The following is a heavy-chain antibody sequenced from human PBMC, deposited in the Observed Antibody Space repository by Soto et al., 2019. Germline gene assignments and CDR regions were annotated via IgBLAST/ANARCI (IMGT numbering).Heavy chain of an antibody. CDR1: GGTFSSYA. CDR3: ARVSDSITIFGVVISYYFDY. V-gene: IGHV1-18*01. D-gene: IGHD3-3*01. Sequence: ASVKVSCKASGGTFSSYAISWVRQAPGQGLEWMGWIIAYNGTTNYAQKLQGRVTMTTDTSTSTAYMELRSLRSDDTAVYYCARVSDSITIFGVVISYYFDYWGQGTLVTVSS. CDR2: IIAYNGTT. J-gene: IGHJ4*02.